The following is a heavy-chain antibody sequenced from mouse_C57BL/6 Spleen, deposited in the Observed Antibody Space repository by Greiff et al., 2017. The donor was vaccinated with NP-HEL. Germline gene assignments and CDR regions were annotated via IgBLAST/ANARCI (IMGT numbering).Heavy chain of an antibody. CDR2: IWSGGST. Sequence: QVQLKESGPGLVQPSQSLSITCTVSGFSLTSYGVHWVRQSPGKGLEWLGVIWSGGSTDYNAAFISRLSISKDNSKSQVFFKMNSLQADDTAIYYCARKYYGSSPYAMDYWGQGTSVTVSS. CDR3: ARKYYGSSPYAMDY. V-gene: IGHV2-2*01. D-gene: IGHD1-1*01. CDR1: GFSLTSYG. J-gene: IGHJ4*01.